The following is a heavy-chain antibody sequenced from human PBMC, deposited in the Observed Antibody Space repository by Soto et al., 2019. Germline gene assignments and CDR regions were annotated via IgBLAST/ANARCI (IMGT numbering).Heavy chain of an antibody. J-gene: IGHJ6*02. V-gene: IGHV3-21*01. CDR2: ISSSSSYI. CDR3: ARGGTHYGMDV. CDR1: GFTFSSYS. Sequence: EVQLVESGGGLVKPGGSLRLSCAASGFTFSSYSMNWVRQAPGKGLEWVSSISSSSSYIYYADSVKGRFTISRDNATNSLYLQMNSLRAEDTAVYYCARGGTHYGMDVWGQGTTVTVSS. D-gene: IGHD1-1*01.